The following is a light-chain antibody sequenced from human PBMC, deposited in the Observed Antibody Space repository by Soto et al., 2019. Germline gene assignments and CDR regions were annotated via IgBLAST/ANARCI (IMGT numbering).Light chain of an antibody. CDR1: SSNIGSNY. CDR3: AAWDDSLSGPV. Sequence: QSVLTQPPSASGTPGQRVTIYCSGSSSNIGSNYVYWYQQLPGTAPKLLIYRNNQRPSWVPDRFSGSKSGTSASLAISGLRSEDEAEYYCAAWDDSLSGPVFGGGTQLTVL. V-gene: IGLV1-47*01. CDR2: RNN. J-gene: IGLJ7*01.